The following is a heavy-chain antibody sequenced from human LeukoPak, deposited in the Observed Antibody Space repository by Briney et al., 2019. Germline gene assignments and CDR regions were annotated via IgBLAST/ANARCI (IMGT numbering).Heavy chain of an antibody. CDR2: ISSSRSYI. V-gene: IGHV3-21*01. Sequence: KAGGSLRLSCAASGFTFSNYTMNWVRQAPGKGLEWVSSISSSRSYIFYADSVKGRFTVSRDNAKNSLYLQTNSLRAEDTAIYYCARDYQYGYSTNWYHLAQIDYWGQGTLVTVSS. CDR3: ARDYQYGYSTNWYHLAQIDY. D-gene: IGHD2/OR15-2a*01. J-gene: IGHJ4*02. CDR1: GFTFSNYT.